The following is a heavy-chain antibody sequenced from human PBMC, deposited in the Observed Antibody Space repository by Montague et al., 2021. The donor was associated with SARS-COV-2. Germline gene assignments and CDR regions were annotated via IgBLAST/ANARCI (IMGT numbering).Heavy chain of an antibody. CDR1: GGSIGSGSYY. V-gene: IGHV4-61*02. CDR3: ARVVGFDFDY. D-gene: IGHD2-21*01. Sequence: TLSLTCTVSGGSIGSGSYYWSWIRQPAGKGLEWIGRIYTSGSTNYNPSLKSRVTISVDTSKNQFSLKLSSVTAADTAVYYCARVVGFDFDYWGQGTLVTVSP. J-gene: IGHJ4*02. CDR2: IYTSGST.